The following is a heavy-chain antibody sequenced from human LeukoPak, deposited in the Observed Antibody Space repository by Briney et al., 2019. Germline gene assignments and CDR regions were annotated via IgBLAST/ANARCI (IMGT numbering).Heavy chain of an antibody. CDR1: GGSFSGYY. CDR2: INHSGST. J-gene: IGHJ4*02. CDR3: ARGGRYSSSWSQIDY. D-gene: IGHD6-13*01. V-gene: IGHV4-34*01. Sequence: PSETQSLTCAVYGGSFSGYYWSWIRQPPGKGLEWIGVINHSGSTNYNPSLKSRVTISVDTSKNQFSLKLSSVIAADTAVYYCARGGRYSSSWSQIDYWGQGTLVTVSS.